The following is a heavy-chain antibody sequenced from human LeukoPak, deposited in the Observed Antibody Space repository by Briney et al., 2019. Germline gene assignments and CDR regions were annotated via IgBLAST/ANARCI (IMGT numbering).Heavy chain of an antibody. D-gene: IGHD1/OR15-1a*01. CDR3: ARATGTFFDF. V-gene: IGHV1-2*02. Sequence: ASVKVSCKASGFTFTGYPIHWVRQTPGQGLEWMGWITPYNGGTNYAQKFQGGVTMTRDTSIRTAYMELSGLTSDDTAVYYCARATGTFFDFWGQGSLVTVSS. CDR1: GFTFTGYP. CDR2: ITPYNGGT. J-gene: IGHJ4*02.